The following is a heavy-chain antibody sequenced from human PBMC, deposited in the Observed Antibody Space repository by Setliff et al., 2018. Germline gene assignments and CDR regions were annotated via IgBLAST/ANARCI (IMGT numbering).Heavy chain of an antibody. CDR1: GYSFTNTW. Sequence: GESLKISCKGSGYSFTNTWIGWVRQMPGKGLEWMGIIYPGDSDTRYSPSFQGQVTISADKSISTAYVQWRSLKASDTAMYYCARVGTAGGYYFDFWGQGALVTVSS. V-gene: IGHV5-51*01. D-gene: IGHD2-15*01. CDR2: IYPGDSDT. CDR3: ARVGTAGGYYFDF. J-gene: IGHJ4*02.